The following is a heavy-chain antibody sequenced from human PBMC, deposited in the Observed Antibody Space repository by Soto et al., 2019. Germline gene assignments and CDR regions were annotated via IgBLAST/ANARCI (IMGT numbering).Heavy chain of an antibody. D-gene: IGHD3-10*01. V-gene: IGHV3-49*03. J-gene: IGHJ6*02. CDR3: TSPSYYGSGTTGGV. Sequence: PGGSLRLSCTASGFTFGDYAMSWFRQAPGKGLEWVGFIRSKAYGGTTEYAASVKGRFTISRDDSKSIAYLQMNSLKTEDTAVYYCTSPSYYGSGTTGGVWGQGTTVTVS. CDR1: GFTFGDYA. CDR2: IRSKAYGGTT.